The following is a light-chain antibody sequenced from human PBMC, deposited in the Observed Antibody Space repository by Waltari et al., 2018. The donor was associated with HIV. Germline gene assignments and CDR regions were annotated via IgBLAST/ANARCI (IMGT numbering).Light chain of an antibody. V-gene: IGLV2-23*01. CDR2: EGS. Sequence: QSALTQPASVSGSPGQSITISCTGTSSDVGSYNLVSWYQQHPGKAPKLMIFEGSKRPPGGSNRFSGSKAGNTAVLTISGLQAEDEAEYYCCSYAGDSTLVLGGGTKLTVL. CDR3: CSYAGDSTLV. CDR1: SSDVGSYNL. J-gene: IGLJ2*01.